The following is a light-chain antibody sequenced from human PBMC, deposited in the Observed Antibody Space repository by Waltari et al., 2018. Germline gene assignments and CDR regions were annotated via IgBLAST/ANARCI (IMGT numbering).Light chain of an antibody. J-gene: IGLJ1*01. Sequence: QSALTQPASVSGSPGQSIPISCTGTSGDVGDYNHVSWYQQPPGKAPKLMIYGVNNRPAGMSNRFSGSKSGNTASLTISGLQAEDEAEYYCSSYTSSGTYVFGVGTKVTVL. CDR1: SGDVGDYNH. CDR2: GVN. V-gene: IGLV2-14*01. CDR3: SSYTSSGTYV.